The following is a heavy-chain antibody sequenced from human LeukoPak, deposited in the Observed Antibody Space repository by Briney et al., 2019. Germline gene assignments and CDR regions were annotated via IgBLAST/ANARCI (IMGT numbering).Heavy chain of an antibody. D-gene: IGHD2-2*01. Sequence: SETLSLTCTVSGGSISSYYWSWIRQPPGKGLDWIGYIYYSGSTNYNPSLKSRVTISVDTSKNQFSLKLSSVTAADTAVYYCARAHKDCSSTSCPFDYWGQGTLVTVSS. V-gene: IGHV4-59*01. CDR3: ARAHKDCSSTSCPFDY. J-gene: IGHJ4*02. CDR1: GGSISSYY. CDR2: IYYSGST.